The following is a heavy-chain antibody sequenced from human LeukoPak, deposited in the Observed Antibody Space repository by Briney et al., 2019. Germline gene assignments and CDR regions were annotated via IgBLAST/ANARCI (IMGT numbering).Heavy chain of an antibody. V-gene: IGHV1-2*02. Sequence: ASVKVSCKAPGYTSTGYYLHWVRQASGQGLEWMGWINCNSGGTKTAQKFQDRVTMTRDTSITTVYMDLASLRYDDTAVYYCARDLATVATPYFGSWGQGTLVTVSS. D-gene: IGHD4-23*01. CDR3: ARDLATVATPYFGS. J-gene: IGHJ4*02. CDR2: INCNSGGT. CDR1: GYTSTGYY.